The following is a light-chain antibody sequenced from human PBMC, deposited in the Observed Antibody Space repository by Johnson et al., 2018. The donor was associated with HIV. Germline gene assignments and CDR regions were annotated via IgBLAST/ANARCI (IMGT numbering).Light chain of an antibody. CDR2: ENN. J-gene: IGLJ1*01. CDR3: GTWDSSLSAFYL. CDR1: SSNIGKNY. V-gene: IGLV1-51*02. Sequence: QSVLTQPPSVSAAPGQKVTISCSGSSSNIGKNYVSWYQQLPGTAPKLLIYENNKRPSGIPDRFSGSKSGTSATLGITGLQTGDEAYYYCGTWDSSLSAFYLFGTGTTVTVL.